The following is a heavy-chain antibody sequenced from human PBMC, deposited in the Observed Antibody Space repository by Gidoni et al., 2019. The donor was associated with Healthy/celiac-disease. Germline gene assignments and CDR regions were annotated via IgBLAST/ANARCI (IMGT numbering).Heavy chain of an antibody. D-gene: IGHD5-12*01. Sequence: QVQLVESGGGVVQPGRSLRLSCAASGFTFSSDGMHWVRQAPGKGLEWVAVIWYDGSNKYYAESVKGRFTISRDNSKNTLYLQMNSLRAEDTAVYYCARGRMATTITPYGDYWGQGTLVTVSS. V-gene: IGHV3-33*01. CDR2: IWYDGSNK. J-gene: IGHJ4*02. CDR3: ARGRMATTITPYGDY. CDR1: GFTFSSDG.